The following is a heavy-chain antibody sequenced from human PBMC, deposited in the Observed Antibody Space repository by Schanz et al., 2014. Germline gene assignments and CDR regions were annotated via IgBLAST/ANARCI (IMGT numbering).Heavy chain of an antibody. CDR3: AKGRFGELRAFDI. J-gene: IGHJ3*02. CDR1: GFTFSSYA. Sequence: EVQLVESGGGLIQPGGSLRLSCAASGFTFSSYAMTWVRQAPGMGLEWVSAISGSGGSTYYADSVKGRFTISRDNSKSALYLQMNSLRAEDTAVYYCAKGRFGELRAFDIWGQGTMVTVSS. CDR2: ISGSGGST. V-gene: IGHV3-23*04. D-gene: IGHD3-10*01.